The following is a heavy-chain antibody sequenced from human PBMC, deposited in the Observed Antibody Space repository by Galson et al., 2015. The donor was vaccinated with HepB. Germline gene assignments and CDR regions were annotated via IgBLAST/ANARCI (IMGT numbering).Heavy chain of an antibody. D-gene: IGHD3-22*01. CDR1: GFTFSNYA. V-gene: IGHV3-30-3*01. J-gene: IGHJ3*02. Sequence: SLRLSCAASGFTFSNYAMHWVRQAPGKGLEWVAVISYDGSKKYYADSVKGRFTISRDNSENTLYVQMNSLRAEDTAVYYCARVYYYGSSTFYQRPFDIWGQGTMVTVSS. CDR3: ARVYYYGSSTFYQRPFDI. CDR2: ISYDGSKK.